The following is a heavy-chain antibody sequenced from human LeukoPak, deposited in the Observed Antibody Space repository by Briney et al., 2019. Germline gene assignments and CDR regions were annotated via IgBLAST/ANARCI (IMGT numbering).Heavy chain of an antibody. CDR1: GYTFTNYA. CDR3: ARAYQRLGGLSFPDS. J-gene: IGHJ5*01. Sequence: ASVKVSCKASGYTFTNYAMNWVRQAPGQGLEWMGWINPNTGNPMYAQGFTGRFVFSLDTSVTTTYLQINGLEAEDTAVYYCARAYQRLGGLSFPDSWGHGTLVTVSS. D-gene: IGHD3-16*02. CDR2: INPNTGNP. V-gene: IGHV7-4-1*02.